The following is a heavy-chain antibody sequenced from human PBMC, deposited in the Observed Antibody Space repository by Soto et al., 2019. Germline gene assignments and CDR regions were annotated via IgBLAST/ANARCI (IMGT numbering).Heavy chain of an antibody. V-gene: IGHV3-30-3*01. CDR3: AREEWIQLWVAHGMDV. CDR2: ISYDGSNK. Sequence: QVQLVESGGGVVQPGRSLRLSCAASGFTFSSYAMHWVRQAPGKGLEWVAVISYDGSNKYYADSVKGRFTISRDNSKNTLYLQMNSLRAEDTAVYYCAREEWIQLWVAHGMDVWGQVTTVTVSS. CDR1: GFTFSSYA. D-gene: IGHD5-18*01. J-gene: IGHJ6*02.